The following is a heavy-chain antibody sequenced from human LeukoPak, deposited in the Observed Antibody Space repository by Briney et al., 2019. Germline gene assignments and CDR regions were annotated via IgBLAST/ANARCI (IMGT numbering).Heavy chain of an antibody. D-gene: IGHD2-2*02. CDR1: GFTFRNYG. CDR3: AKDLPPTIMIA. J-gene: IGHJ5*02. Sequence: PGGSLRLSCAASGFTFRNYGMRWVRQAPGKGLEWLSFIWFDGSSKHYADSVKGRFIISRDNSKSTLYLEMNSLRPEDTGVYYCAKDLPPTIMIAWGQGTLVTVSS. V-gene: IGHV3-30*02. CDR2: IWFDGSSK.